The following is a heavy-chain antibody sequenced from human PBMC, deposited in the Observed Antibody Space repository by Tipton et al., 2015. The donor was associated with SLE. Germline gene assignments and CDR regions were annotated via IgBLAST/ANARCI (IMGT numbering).Heavy chain of an antibody. J-gene: IGHJ4*02. CDR1: GGSISSYY. Sequence: LRLSCTVSGGSISSYYWSWIRQPPGKGLEWIGYIYYSGSTNYNPSLKSRVTISVDTSKNQFSLKLSSVTAADTAVYYCARESSWDPLFDYWDQGTLVTVSS. CDR3: ARESSWDPLFDY. CDR2: IYYSGST. D-gene: IGHD6-13*01. V-gene: IGHV4-59*01.